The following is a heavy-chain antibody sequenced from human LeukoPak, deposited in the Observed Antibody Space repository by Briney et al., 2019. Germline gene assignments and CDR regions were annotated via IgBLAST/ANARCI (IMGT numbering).Heavy chain of an antibody. J-gene: IGHJ4*02. CDR1: GYTFTSYG. D-gene: IGHD6-19*01. Sequence: ASVRLSCTASGYTFTSYGISWVRQAPGQGLEWMAWISAYNGNTNYAQKLQGRVTMTTDTSTSTAYMQLRSLRSDDTAVYYCGRAPWRIAVAGTQSPLDYWGQGTLVTVSS. V-gene: IGHV1-18*01. CDR3: GRAPWRIAVAGTQSPLDY. CDR2: ISAYNGNT.